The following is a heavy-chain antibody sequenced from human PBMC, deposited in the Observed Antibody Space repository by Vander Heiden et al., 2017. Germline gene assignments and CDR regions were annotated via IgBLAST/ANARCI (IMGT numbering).Heavy chain of an antibody. CDR1: GFTFSSYG. CDR3: AIGITGTSFDY. D-gene: IGHD1-7*01. V-gene: IGHV3-30*03. Sequence: QVQLVESGGGVVQPGRSLRLSRAASGFTFSSYGMHWVRQAPGKGLEWVAVIAYDGSNKYYADAVKGRFTISRDNSKNTLYLQMNSLRAEDTAVYYCAIGITGTSFDYWGQGTLVTVSS. CDR2: IAYDGSNK. J-gene: IGHJ4*02.